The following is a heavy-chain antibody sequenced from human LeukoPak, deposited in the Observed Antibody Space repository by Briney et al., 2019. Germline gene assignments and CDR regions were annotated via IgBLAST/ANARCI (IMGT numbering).Heavy chain of an antibody. Sequence: AGGSLRLSCAASGFTFSSYSMNWVRQAPGKGLEWVSSISRSSSYIYYAVSVKGRFTISRDNAKNSLFLQRNILRAEDTAVYYCASPAARYCSGGSCYYRYWGQGTLVTVSS. CDR1: GFTFSSYS. J-gene: IGHJ4*02. V-gene: IGHV3-21*01. D-gene: IGHD2-15*01. CDR3: ASPAARYCSGGSCYYRY. CDR2: ISRSSSYI.